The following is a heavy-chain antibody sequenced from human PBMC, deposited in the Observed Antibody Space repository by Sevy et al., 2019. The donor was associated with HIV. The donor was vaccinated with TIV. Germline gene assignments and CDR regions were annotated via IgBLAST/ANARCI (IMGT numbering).Heavy chain of an antibody. D-gene: IGHD3-22*01. Sequence: GGSLRLSCAASGFTFSSYSMNWVRQAPGKGLEWVSYISSSSSTIYYADSVKGRFTISRDNAKNSLYLQMNSLRDEDTAVYYCARGFRRITMIVVVIPHFDYWGQGTLVNVSS. CDR3: ARGFRRITMIVVVIPHFDY. CDR1: GFTFSSYS. V-gene: IGHV3-48*02. J-gene: IGHJ4*02. CDR2: ISSSSSTI.